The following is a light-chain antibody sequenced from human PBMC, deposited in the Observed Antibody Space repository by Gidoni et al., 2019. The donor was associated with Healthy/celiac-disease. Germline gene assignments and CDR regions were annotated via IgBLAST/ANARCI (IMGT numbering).Light chain of an antibody. Sequence: IQMTQSPSSLSASVGDRVTITCRASQSISSYLNWYQQKPGKAPKLLIYAASSLQSGVPSRFSGSGYGTDFTLTISSLQPEDFATYYCQQSYSTPLTFGPGTKVDIK. CDR2: AAS. V-gene: IGKV1-39*01. CDR1: QSISSY. CDR3: QQSYSTPLT. J-gene: IGKJ3*01.